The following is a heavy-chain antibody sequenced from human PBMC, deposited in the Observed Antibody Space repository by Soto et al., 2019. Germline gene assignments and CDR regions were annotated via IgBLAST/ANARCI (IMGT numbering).Heavy chain of an antibody. D-gene: IGHD3-10*01. CDR2: ITASGGST. Sequence: QPGGSLRLSCAASGFTFSSYAMSWVRQAPGKGLEWVSAITASGGSTYYADSVKGRLTISRDNSKNTVYLQLNSLRAEDTAVYYCAKVQSGVYYYYAMDVWGQGTTVTVSS. V-gene: IGHV3-23*01. CDR3: AKVQSGVYYYYAMDV. CDR1: GFTFSSYA. J-gene: IGHJ6*02.